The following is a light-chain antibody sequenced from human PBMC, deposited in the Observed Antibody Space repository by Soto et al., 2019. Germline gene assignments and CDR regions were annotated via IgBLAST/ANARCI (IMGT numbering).Light chain of an antibody. CDR1: SSDVGGYNY. CDR3: SSYTSTSTPCV. CDR2: EVS. J-gene: IGLJ1*01. Sequence: QSVLTQPASVSGSPGQSITIACTGTSSDVGGYNYVSWYQLHPGKAPKLIIYEVSHRPSGASNHFSGYKSGNTASLTISGLQAEDEADYYCSSYTSTSTPCVFGTWTKATVL. V-gene: IGLV2-14*01.